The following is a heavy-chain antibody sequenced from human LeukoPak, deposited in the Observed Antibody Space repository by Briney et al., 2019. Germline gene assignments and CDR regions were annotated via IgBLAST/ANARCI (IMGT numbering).Heavy chain of an antibody. J-gene: IGHJ4*02. CDR3: AASPSVVAATGAWDY. V-gene: IGHV7-4-1*02. CDR1: GYTFTTYA. D-gene: IGHD2-15*01. Sequence: ASVKVSCKASGYTFTTYAMNWVRQAPGQGLEWMGWINTNTGNPTYAQGFTGRFVFSLDTSVSTAYLQISSLKAEDTAVYYCAASPSVVAATGAWDYWGQGTLVIVSS. CDR2: INTNTGNP.